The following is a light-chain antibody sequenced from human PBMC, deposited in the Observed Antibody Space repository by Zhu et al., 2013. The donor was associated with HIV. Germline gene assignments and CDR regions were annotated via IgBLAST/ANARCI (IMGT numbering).Light chain of an antibody. Sequence: EIVLTQSPGTLSLSPGERATLSCRASQSVKTNLAWYQQKSGQPPRLLIYGASMRATGIAARFSGNGSGTEFTLSISSLESEDFAVYYCQHYSDGPLXTFGP. CDR3: QHYSDGPLXT. CDR1: QSVKTN. V-gene: IGKV3-15*01. J-gene: IGKJ3*01. CDR2: GAS.